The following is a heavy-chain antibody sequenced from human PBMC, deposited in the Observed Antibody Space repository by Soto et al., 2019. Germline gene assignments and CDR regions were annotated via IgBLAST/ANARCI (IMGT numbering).Heavy chain of an antibody. Sequence: GGSLRLSCAASGFTFSGHSMNWVRQAPGKGLEWVSSISSTSSSIYYADSVRGRFTVSRDNAKNSLYLQMTSLRADDTAVYYCSRDHIRDGNRKFESWGQGTLVTVSS. D-gene: IGHD3-3*01. CDR1: GFTFSGHS. J-gene: IGHJ4*02. CDR3: SRDHIRDGNRKFES. V-gene: IGHV3-21*06. CDR2: ISSTSSSI.